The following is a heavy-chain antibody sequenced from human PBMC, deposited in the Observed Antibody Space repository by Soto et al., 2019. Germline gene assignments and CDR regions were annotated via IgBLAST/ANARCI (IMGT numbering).Heavy chain of an antibody. V-gene: IGHV4-59*01. D-gene: IGHD2-21*02. Sequence: SEALSVTCPVSGCSISSYYWGWIRQPPGKGLEWIGYIYYSGSTNYNPSLKSRVTISVDTSKNQFSLKLSSVTAADTAVDYCARTPYCGGDCYPDYWGRGTLVPVSS. CDR2: IYYSGST. CDR3: ARTPYCGGDCYPDY. J-gene: IGHJ4*02. CDR1: GCSISSYY.